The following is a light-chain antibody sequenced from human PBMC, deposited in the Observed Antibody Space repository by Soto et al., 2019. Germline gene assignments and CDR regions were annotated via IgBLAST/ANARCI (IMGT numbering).Light chain of an antibody. J-gene: IGKJ2*01. V-gene: IGKV1-5*01. CDR1: QSISSW. CDR2: DAS. Sequence: IQMTQSPSTLSASVGDRVTITCRASQSISSWLAWYQQKPGKAPKLLIYDASSLESGVPSRFSGSGSGTEFTLTISSLQPDDFETYYCQQYNSYSYTFGQGTKVDIK. CDR3: QQYNSYSYT.